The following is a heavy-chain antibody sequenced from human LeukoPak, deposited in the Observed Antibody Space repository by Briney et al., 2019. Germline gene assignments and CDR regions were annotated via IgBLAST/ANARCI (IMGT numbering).Heavy chain of an antibody. CDR1: GGTFSSYA. Sequence: ASVKVSCKASGGTFSSYAISWVRQAPGQGLEWMGGIIPIFGTANYAQKFQGRVTITADESTSTAYMELSSLRSEDTAVYYCARDRLEQWLAGSINWFDPWGQETLVTVSS. CDR3: ARDRLEQWLAGSINWFDP. J-gene: IGHJ5*02. D-gene: IGHD6-19*01. V-gene: IGHV1-69*01. CDR2: IIPIFGTA.